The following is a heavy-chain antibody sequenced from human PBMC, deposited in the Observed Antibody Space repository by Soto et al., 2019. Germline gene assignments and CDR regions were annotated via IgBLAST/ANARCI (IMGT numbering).Heavy chain of an antibody. Sequence: ASVKVSCKASGYTFTGYYIHWVRQAPGQGLEWMGWISPKSGGTDYQQNFQGRVTMTRDSSITTVYMELSSLRSDDTAVYYCARANSGDDDEFDYWGQGTPVTVS. CDR3: ARANSGDDDEFDY. CDR2: ISPKSGGT. CDR1: GYTFTGYY. V-gene: IGHV1-2*02. D-gene: IGHD5-12*01. J-gene: IGHJ4*02.